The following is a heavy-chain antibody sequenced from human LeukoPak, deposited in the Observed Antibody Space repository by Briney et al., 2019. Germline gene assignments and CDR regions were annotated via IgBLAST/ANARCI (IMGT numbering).Heavy chain of an antibody. D-gene: IGHD3-10*01. CDR1: GYSISSGYY. Sequence: PSETLSLTCTVSGYSISSGYYWGWIRQPPGKGLEWIGSIYHSGRTFYNPSLKSRVTISVDTSKNQFSLKLSSMTAADTAVYYCGRYGSGSHEAFDYWGQGTLVTVSS. CDR2: IYHSGRT. J-gene: IGHJ4*02. V-gene: IGHV4-38-2*02. CDR3: GRYGSGSHEAFDY.